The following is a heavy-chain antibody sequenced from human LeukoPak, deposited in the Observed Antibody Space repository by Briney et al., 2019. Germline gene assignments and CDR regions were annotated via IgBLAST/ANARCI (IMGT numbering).Heavy chain of an antibody. V-gene: IGHV4-34*01. CDR1: GGSFSGYY. Sequence: SETLSLTCAVYGGSFSGYYWSWIRQPPGKGLEWIGEINHSGSTNYNPSLKSRVTISVDTSKNQFSLKLSSVTAADTAVYYCARVGDGYNYQLVNDYYYYGMDVWGQGTTVTVSS. D-gene: IGHD5-24*01. CDR3: ARVGDGYNYQLVNDYYYYGMDV. J-gene: IGHJ6*02. CDR2: INHSGST.